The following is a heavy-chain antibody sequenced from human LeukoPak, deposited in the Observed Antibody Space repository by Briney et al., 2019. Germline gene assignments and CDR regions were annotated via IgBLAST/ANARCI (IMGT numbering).Heavy chain of an antibody. CDR2: IYHSGST. V-gene: IGHV4-38-2*02. CDR1: GYSISSGYF. J-gene: IGHJ6*03. D-gene: IGHD6-6*01. CDR3: ARDRRQYSSSSHYYYYMDV. Sequence: SETLSLTCTVSGYSISSGYFWGWIRQPPGKGLECIGTIYHSGSTYYNPSLKSRVTISVDTSKNQFSLKLSSVTAADTAVYYCARDRRQYSSSSHYYYYMDVWGKGTTVTVSS.